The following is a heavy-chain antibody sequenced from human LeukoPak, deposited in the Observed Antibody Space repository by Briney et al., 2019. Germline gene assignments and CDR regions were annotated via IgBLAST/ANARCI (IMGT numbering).Heavy chain of an antibody. CDR3: AKDARWLVFDY. J-gene: IGHJ4*02. Sequence: GGSLRLSCAASGFTFSSYAMNWVRQAPGKGLEWVSTIGGSGDSTYYADSVKGRFTISRDNSKNTLYLQMNSPRAEDTAVYYCAKDARWLVFDYWGQGTLVTVSS. V-gene: IGHV3-23*01. D-gene: IGHD6-19*01. CDR1: GFTFSSYA. CDR2: IGGSGDST.